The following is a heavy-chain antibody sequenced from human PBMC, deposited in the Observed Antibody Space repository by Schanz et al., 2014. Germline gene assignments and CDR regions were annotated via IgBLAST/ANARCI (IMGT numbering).Heavy chain of an antibody. D-gene: IGHD5-18*01. CDR3: GRAGTGMAGWYFEL. J-gene: IGHJ2*01. CDR2: ISNNGDST. V-gene: IGHV3-64D*06. CDR1: GFTFSTFA. Sequence: EVQLLESGGGLVQPGGSLRLSCTVSGFTFSTFAMHWVRQAPGKGLEYISAISNNGDSTYYADSVKGRFTISRDNSKNTLFLQMSSLRVDDMAVYYCGRAGTGMAGWYFELWGRGTLVTVSS.